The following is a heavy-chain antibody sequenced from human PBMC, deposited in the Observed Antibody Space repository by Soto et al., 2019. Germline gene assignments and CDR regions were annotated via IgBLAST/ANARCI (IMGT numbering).Heavy chain of an antibody. J-gene: IGHJ6*02. CDR2: ISYDGSNK. CDR1: GFTFGSYA. D-gene: IGHD4-4*01. Sequence: PGGSLRLSCAASGFTFGSYAMHWVRQAPGKGLEWVAVISYDGSNKYYADSVKGRFTISRDNSKNTLYLQMNSLRAEDTAVYYCARDLNYYQSYYYYGMDVWGQGTTVTVSS. CDR3: ARDLNYYQSYYYYGMDV. V-gene: IGHV3-30-3*01.